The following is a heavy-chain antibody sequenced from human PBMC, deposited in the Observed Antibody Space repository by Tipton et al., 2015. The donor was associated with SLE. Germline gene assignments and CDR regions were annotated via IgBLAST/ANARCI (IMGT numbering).Heavy chain of an antibody. J-gene: IGHJ6*02. CDR1: GGSISSYY. V-gene: IGHV4-59*01. D-gene: IGHD6-19*01. CDR3: AREGAVAAYYSYGMDG. Sequence: TLSLTCTVSGGSISSYYWSWXRQPPGKGLEWIGNIXXSGRTNYNPSLKSRVTISVDTSKNQFSLKLSSVTAADPAFSYCAREGAVAAYYSYGMDGWGQGTPVPVSS. CDR2: IXXSGRT.